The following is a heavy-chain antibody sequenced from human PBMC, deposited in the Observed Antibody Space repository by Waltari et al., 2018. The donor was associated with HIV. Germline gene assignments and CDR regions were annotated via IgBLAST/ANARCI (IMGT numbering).Heavy chain of an antibody. Sequence: QVQLQQWGAGLLKPSETLSLTCAVYGGSFSGYYWSWIRHPSGAGLQWIGAINHSGSTNYNPSLKSRVTISVDTSKNQFSLKLSSVTAADTAVYYCARGGITMVRGVINRWFDPWGQGTLVTVSS. D-gene: IGHD3-10*01. CDR2: INHSGST. V-gene: IGHV4-34*01. J-gene: IGHJ5*02. CDR3: ARGGITMVRGVINRWFDP. CDR1: GGSFSGYY.